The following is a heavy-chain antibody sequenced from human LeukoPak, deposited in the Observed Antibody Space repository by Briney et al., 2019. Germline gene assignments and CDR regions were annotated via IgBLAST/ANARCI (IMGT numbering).Heavy chain of an antibody. CDR1: GFTFINAW. CDR3: STSPGDESDF. D-gene: IGHD2-21*01. CDR2: IKSKTDGGTT. J-gene: IGHJ4*02. Sequence: GGSLRLSCAASGFTFINAWMTWVRQAPGKGLEWVGRIKSKTDGGTTDYAAPVKDRFSISRDDSKNTLYLQMNSLKTEDTAVYYCSTSPGDESDFWGQGTLVTVSS. V-gene: IGHV3-15*01.